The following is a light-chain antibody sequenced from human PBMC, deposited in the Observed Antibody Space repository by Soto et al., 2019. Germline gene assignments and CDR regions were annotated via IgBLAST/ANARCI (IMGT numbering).Light chain of an antibody. J-gene: IGKJ1*01. V-gene: IGKV1-5*01. CDR3: LQYNRYRT. CDR1: QRISRW. Sequence: DIQMTQSPSTLSASVGDRVTITCRASQRISRWLAWYQQKPGEAPKLLIHGASSLESGVPSRFSGGGSGTEFTLTISRLQSDDFATYYCLQYNRYRTFGQGTKVEIK. CDR2: GAS.